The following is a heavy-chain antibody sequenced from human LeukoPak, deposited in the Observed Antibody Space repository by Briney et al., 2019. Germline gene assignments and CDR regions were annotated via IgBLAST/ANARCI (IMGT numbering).Heavy chain of an antibody. V-gene: IGHV5-51*01. J-gene: IGHJ5*02. CDR2: IYPGDSDT. Sequence: GGSLKISCKGSGYSFTSYWIGWVRQMPGKGLEWTGIIYPGDSDTRYSPSFQGQVTISADKSISTAYLQWSSLKASDTAMYYCARHYYGSGSYAWFDPWGQGTLVTVSS. D-gene: IGHD3-10*01. CDR3: ARHYYGSGSYAWFDP. CDR1: GYSFTSYW.